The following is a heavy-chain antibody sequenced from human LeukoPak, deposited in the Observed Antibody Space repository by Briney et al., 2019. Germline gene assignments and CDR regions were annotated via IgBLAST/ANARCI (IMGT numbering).Heavy chain of an antibody. J-gene: IGHJ4*02. CDR2: INAGNGNT. CDR1: GYTFTSYA. CDR3: ARSIAAAGDLEDY. Sequence: ASVKVSCKASGYTFTSYAMHWVRQAPGQRLEWMGWINAGNGNTKYSQKFQGRVTITRDTSVSTAYMELSSLRSEDTAVYYCARSIAAAGDLEDYWGQGTLVTVSS. V-gene: IGHV1-3*01. D-gene: IGHD6-13*01.